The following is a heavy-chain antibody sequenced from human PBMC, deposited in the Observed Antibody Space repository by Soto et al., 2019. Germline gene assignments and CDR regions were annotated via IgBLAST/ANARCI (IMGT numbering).Heavy chain of an antibody. CDR1: GFTFSSYA. CDR2: ISGSGGST. J-gene: IGHJ3*02. CDR3: AKERLDDSSGYYPSDAFDI. V-gene: IGHV3-23*01. D-gene: IGHD3-22*01. Sequence: PGGSLRLSCAASGFTFSSYAMSWVRQAPGKGLEWVSAISGSGGSTYYADSVKGRFTISRDNSKNTLYLQMNSLRAEDTAVYYCAKERLDDSSGYYPSDAFDIWGQGTMVTVS.